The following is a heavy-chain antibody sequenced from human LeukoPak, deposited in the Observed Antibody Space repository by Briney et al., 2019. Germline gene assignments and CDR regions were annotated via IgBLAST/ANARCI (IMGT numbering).Heavy chain of an antibody. J-gene: IGHJ5*02. V-gene: IGHV1-2*02. D-gene: IGHD2-2*01. CDR3: ARGVGSSWFDP. CDR2: MNPVSGDT. Sequence: GASVKVSCKASGYTFTAYYIHWVRQAPGQGLEWMGWMNPVSGDTSYAQTFQGRVTMTRDSSISTAYMQLDSLRSDDTADTALYYCARGVGSSWFDPWGQGTLVTVFS. CDR1: GYTFTAYY.